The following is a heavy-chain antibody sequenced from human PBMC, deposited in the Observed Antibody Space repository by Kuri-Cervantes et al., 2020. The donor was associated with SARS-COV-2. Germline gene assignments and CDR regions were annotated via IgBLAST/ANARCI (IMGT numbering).Heavy chain of an antibody. CDR3: ARHARGWYRDDY. Sequence: SETLFLTCTVSGGSISSSSYYWGWIRQPPGKGLEWIGSIYYSGSTYYNPSLKSRVTISVDTSKNQFSLKLSSVTAADTAVYYCARHARGWYRDDYWGQGTLVIVSS. D-gene: IGHD6-19*01. CDR1: GGSISSSSYY. V-gene: IGHV4-39*01. J-gene: IGHJ4*02. CDR2: IYYSGST.